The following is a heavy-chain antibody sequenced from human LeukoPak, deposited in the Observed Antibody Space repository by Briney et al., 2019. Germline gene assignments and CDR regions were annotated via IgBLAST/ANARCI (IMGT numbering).Heavy chain of an antibody. Sequence: ASVKVSCKASGYTFTGYYMHWVRQAPGQGLEWMGYIYPNTGATKYAQKFQGRVTMTRDTSISTAYMELSGLRSEDTAAYYCGARYGPERDDFYYYYMDVWGKGTMVTVSS. D-gene: IGHD3-3*01. J-gene: IGHJ6*03. V-gene: IGHV1-2*02. CDR1: GYTFTGYY. CDR2: IYPNTGAT. CDR3: GARYGPERDDFYYYYMDV.